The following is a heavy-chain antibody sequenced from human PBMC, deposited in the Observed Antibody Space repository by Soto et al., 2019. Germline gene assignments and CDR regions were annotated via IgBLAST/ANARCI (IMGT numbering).Heavy chain of an antibody. CDR1: GFTFSSYS. CDR3: ARDAKGAVAGTHFDY. CDR2: ISSSSSYI. J-gene: IGHJ4*02. Sequence: EVQLVESGGGLVKPGGSLRLSCAASGFTFSSYSMNWVRQAPGKGLEWVSSISSSSSYIYYADSVKGRFTISRDNAKNSLYLQMNSLRAEDTAVYYFARDAKGAVAGTHFDYWGQGTLVTVSS. V-gene: IGHV3-21*01. D-gene: IGHD6-19*01.